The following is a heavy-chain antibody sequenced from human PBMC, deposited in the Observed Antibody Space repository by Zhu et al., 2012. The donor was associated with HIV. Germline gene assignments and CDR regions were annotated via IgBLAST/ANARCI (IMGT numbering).Heavy chain of an antibody. D-gene: IGHD3-10*01. CDR1: GVSIRSDNYY. V-gene: IGHV4-39*01. J-gene: IGHJ3*01. CDR2: IYHSGHS. Sequence: QVQESGPGLVKSSETLSLTCSVSGVSIRSDNYYWAWIRQPPGKGLEWIGMIYHSGHSYSNPVPQESSHHVREHVQEPVLPELSPVTAGDTAVYYCASASGSYLMIVLIVWG. CDR3: ASASGSYLMIVLIV.